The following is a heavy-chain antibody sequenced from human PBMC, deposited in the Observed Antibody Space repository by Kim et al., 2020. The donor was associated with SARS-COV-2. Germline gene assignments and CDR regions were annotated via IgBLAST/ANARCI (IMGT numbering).Heavy chain of an antibody. V-gene: IGHV3-53*01. Sequence: GGSLRLSCAASGFTGISNYINWVRQAPGMGLECVSVIYRGGSRYYADSVKGRFTISRDNSKNTVFLQMDTLRAADTAMYYCARSLLPLSRSSWYSFDTWGQGTLVTDSS. CDR2: IYRGGSR. CDR3: ARSLLPLSRSSWYSFDT. J-gene: IGHJ4*02. D-gene: IGHD6-13*01. CDR1: GFTGISNY.